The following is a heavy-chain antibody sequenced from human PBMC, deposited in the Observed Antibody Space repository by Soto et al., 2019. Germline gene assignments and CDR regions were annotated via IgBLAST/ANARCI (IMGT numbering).Heavy chain of an antibody. Sequence: AASVKVSCKASGGTFSSYAISWVRQAPGQGLEWMGGIIPIFGTANYAQKLQGRVTITADESTSTAYMELSSLRSEDTAAYYCARYGGGGLFDYWGQGTLVTVSS. CDR1: GGTFSSYA. D-gene: IGHD4-17*01. CDR3: ARYGGGGLFDY. CDR2: IIPIFGTA. J-gene: IGHJ4*02. V-gene: IGHV1-69*13.